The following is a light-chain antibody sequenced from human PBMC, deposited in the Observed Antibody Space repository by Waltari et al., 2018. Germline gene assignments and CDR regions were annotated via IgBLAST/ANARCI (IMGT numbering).Light chain of an antibody. V-gene: IGLV1-40*01. CDR1: SSNIGAGHD. CDR2: GNI. CDR3: QSFDIRLSGGVV. Sequence: QSVLTQPPSMSGAPGQRVTISCTGSSSNIGAGHDVHWYQVFPGTAPKLLIYGNINRPSGVPDRFSGAKSDTSAALAIGGLQAEDEADYYCQSFDIRLSGGVVFGGGTKVTVL. J-gene: IGLJ3*02.